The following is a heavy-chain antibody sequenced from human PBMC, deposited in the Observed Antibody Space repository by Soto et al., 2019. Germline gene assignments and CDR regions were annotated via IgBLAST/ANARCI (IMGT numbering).Heavy chain of an antibody. Sequence: QVQLVESGGGVVQPGRSLRLSCAASGFTFSRYGMNWVRQAPGKGLEWVAGIGYDGSSQYYADSVKGRLTIFRDNSKNTLSVQMNNLRVEDTAVYYCARDSVSYSGYGDAFDIWGQGTMVTVSS. D-gene: IGHD5-12*01. J-gene: IGHJ3*02. CDR2: IGYDGSSQ. V-gene: IGHV3-33*01. CDR1: GFTFSRYG. CDR3: ARDSVSYSGYGDAFDI.